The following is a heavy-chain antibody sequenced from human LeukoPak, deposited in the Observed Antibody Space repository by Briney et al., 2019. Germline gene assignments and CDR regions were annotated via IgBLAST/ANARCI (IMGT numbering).Heavy chain of an antibody. CDR2: IYYSGST. Sequence: PSETLSLTCTVSGGSISSSSYYWSWIRQPPGKGLEWIGYIYYSGSTYYNPSLKSRVTISVDTSKNQFSLKLSSVTAADTAVYYCARHRLTIPLDYWGQGTLVTVSS. D-gene: IGHD3-10*01. CDR1: GGSISSSSYY. J-gene: IGHJ4*02. CDR3: ARHRLTIPLDY. V-gene: IGHV4-39*01.